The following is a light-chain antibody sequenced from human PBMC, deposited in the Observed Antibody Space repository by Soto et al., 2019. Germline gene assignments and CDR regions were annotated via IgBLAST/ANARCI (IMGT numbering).Light chain of an antibody. V-gene: IGKV3-20*01. Sequence: EIVLTQSPGTLSLSPGERASLSCRASQSVSSGYLAWYQQKPGQAPRLLIYDASSRATGIPDRFSGGGSATDLTLTISRLEPEDFAVYYCQQFSSYPLTLGGGTKVDIK. CDR3: QQFSSYPLT. J-gene: IGKJ4*01. CDR2: DAS. CDR1: QSVSSGY.